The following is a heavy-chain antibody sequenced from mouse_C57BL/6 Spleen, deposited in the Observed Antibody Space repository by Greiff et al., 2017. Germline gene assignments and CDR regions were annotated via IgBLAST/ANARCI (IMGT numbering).Heavy chain of an antibody. Sequence: AQLQQSGAELVKPGASVKLCCKASGYTFTSYWMQWVKQRPGQGLEWIGEIDPSDSYTNYNQKFKGKATLTVDTSSSTAYMQLSSLTSEDSAVYYCARGPLWGDAMDYWGQGTSVTVSS. CDR1: GYTFTSYW. CDR3: ARGPLWGDAMDY. J-gene: IGHJ4*01. V-gene: IGHV1-50*01. D-gene: IGHD1-1*01. CDR2: IDPSDSYT.